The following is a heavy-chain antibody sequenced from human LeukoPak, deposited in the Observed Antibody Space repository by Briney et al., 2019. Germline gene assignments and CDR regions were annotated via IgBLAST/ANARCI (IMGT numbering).Heavy chain of an antibody. CDR2: ISYDGSNK. J-gene: IGHJ6*03. CDR3: ARVARGDYYYYYMDV. Sequence: PGRSLRLSCAASGFTFSSYAMHWVRQAPGKGLEWVAVISYDGSNKYYADSVKGRFTISRDNAKNTLYLQMNSLRAEDTALYYCARVARGDYYYYYMDVWGQGTLVTVSS. V-gene: IGHV3-30*04. CDR1: GFTFSSYA. D-gene: IGHD3-10*01.